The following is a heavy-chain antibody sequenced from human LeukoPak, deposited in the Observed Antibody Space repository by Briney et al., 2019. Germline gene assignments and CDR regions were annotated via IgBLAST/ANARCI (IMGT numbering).Heavy chain of an antibody. CDR1: GFTFSSSG. CDR3: AKIGEGYFDY. J-gene: IGHJ4*02. V-gene: IGHV3-30*18. Sequence: GQSLRLSCAASGFTFSSSGMHWVRQAPGKGLEWVAIISYDGNDKYYADSVKGRFTISRDISKNTLYLQMNSLRAEDTAMYYCAKIGEGYFDYWGQGTLVTVSS. CDR2: ISYDGNDK.